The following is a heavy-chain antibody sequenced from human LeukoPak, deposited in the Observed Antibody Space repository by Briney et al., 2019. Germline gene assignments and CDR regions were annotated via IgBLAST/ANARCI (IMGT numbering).Heavy chain of an antibody. Sequence: SGTLSPPLPVSGGSISSYYWGWIRPPPGEGLGWVWRVYTSGSTNYNPSLKSRVTMSVDTSKNQFSLKLSSVTAADTAVYYCARDLLVRGVNRNNWFDPWGQGTLVTVSS. CDR2: VYTSGST. J-gene: IGHJ5*02. D-gene: IGHD3-10*01. V-gene: IGHV4-4*07. CDR3: ARDLLVRGVNRNNWFDP. CDR1: GGSISSYY.